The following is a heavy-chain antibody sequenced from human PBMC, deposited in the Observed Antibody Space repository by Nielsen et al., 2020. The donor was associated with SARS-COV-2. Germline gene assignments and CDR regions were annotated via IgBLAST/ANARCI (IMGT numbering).Heavy chain of an antibody. J-gene: IGHJ3*02. V-gene: IGHV3-23*01. CDR3: AKLPASSSWYGDDAFDI. Sequence: GESLKISCEASGFTFSTYAMGWVRQAPGKGLEWVSVISDSGIGTNYADSVKGRFTISRDQSKSTLFLQMNGLRAEDTAVYYCAKLPASSSWYGDDAFDIWGQGTMVTVSS. D-gene: IGHD6-13*01. CDR1: GFTFSTYA. CDR2: ISDSGIGT.